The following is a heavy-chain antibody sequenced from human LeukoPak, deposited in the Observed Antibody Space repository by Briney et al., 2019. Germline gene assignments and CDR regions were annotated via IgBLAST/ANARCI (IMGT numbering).Heavy chain of an antibody. CDR3: ARSVGASRWVDY. Sequence: SETLSLTCTVSGGSISSSSYYWGWIRQPPGTGLEWIGSIYYSGSTYYNPSLKSRVTISVDTSKNQFSLKLSSVTAADTAVYYCARSVGASRWVDYWGQGTLVTVSS. D-gene: IGHD1-26*01. V-gene: IGHV4-39*07. CDR2: IYYSGST. J-gene: IGHJ4*02. CDR1: GGSISSSSYY.